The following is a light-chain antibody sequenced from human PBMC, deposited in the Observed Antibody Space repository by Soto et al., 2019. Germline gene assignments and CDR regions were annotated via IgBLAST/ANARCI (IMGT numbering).Light chain of an antibody. V-gene: IGKV3-20*01. Sequence: EIVLTQSPGTLSLSPGERATLSCRASHSVSRSYLAWYQQKPGQAPRLLLYGASSRATGIPARFSGSGSGTDFTLTISRLEPEDFAMYYCQQYGSSPLTFGGGTEVEIK. CDR2: GAS. CDR1: HSVSRSY. J-gene: IGKJ4*01. CDR3: QQYGSSPLT.